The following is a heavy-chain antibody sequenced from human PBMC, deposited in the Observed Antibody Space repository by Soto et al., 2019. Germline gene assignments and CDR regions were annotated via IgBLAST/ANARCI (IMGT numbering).Heavy chain of an antibody. Sequence: ASVKVSCKASGFSFTTYYMHWVRQAPGQGLEWMGVINPSGDATTYAQRFQGRVTMTKDTSASTVYMELRSLRSDDTAFYYCARTPTYSRLGDSWGQGALVTVSS. CDR1: GFSFTTYY. D-gene: IGHD6-13*01. J-gene: IGHJ4*02. CDR2: INPSGDAT. V-gene: IGHV1-46*01. CDR3: ARTPTYSRLGDS.